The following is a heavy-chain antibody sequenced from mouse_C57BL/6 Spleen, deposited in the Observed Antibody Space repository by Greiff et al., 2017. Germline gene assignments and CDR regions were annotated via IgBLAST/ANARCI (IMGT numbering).Heavy chain of an antibody. V-gene: IGHV1-50*01. CDR3: ARRRGSH. CDR2: LAPSDSYT. CDR1: GYTFTSYW. Sequence: QVQLQQPVAELVKPGASVKLSCKASGYTFTSYWMQWVKQRPGQGLEWIGELAPSDSYTNYNQKFKGKATLTVDTTSSTAYMQLSSLTSEDAAVYYCARRRGSHWGQGTTLTVAS. D-gene: IGHD1-1*02. J-gene: IGHJ2*01.